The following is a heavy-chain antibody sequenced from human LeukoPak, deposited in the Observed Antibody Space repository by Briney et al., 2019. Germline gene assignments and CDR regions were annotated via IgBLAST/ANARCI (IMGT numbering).Heavy chain of an antibody. D-gene: IGHD2-15*01. CDR3: ARGTVGYCSGGSCQGWFGP. CDR1: GGSFSGYY. J-gene: IGHJ5*01. CDR2: IYYSGRT. Sequence: PSETLSLTCAVYGGSFSGYYWSWIRQPPGKGLEWIGNIYYSGRTYYNPSLKSRVTISVDTSKNHFSLKLSSVTAADTAVYCARGTVGYCSGGSCQGWFGPWGQGTLVTVSS. V-gene: IGHV4-34*01.